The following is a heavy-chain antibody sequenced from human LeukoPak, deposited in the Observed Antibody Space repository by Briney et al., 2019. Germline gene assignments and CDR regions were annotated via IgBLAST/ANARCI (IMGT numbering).Heavy chain of an antibody. D-gene: IGHD6-13*01. J-gene: IGHJ4*02. CDR2: ISGSGGST. V-gene: IGHV3-23*01. CDR3: ARGISSAAGIYFDY. Sequence: GGSLRLSCAASGFTFSSYAMSWVRQAPGKGLEWVSAISGSGGSTYYADSVKGRFTISRDNAKNSLYLQMNSLRAEDTAVYYCARGISSAAGIYFDYWGQGTLVTVSS. CDR1: GFTFSSYA.